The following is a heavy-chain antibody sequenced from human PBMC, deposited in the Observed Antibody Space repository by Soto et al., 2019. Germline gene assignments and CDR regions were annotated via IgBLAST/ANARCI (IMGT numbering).Heavy chain of an antibody. J-gene: IGHJ4*01. CDR1: GFTFGTYA. CDR2: IYYDGSNR. D-gene: IGHD2-8*01. Sequence: GGSLRLSCAASGFTFGTYAMHWVRQAPGKGLEWVAVIYYDGSNRYYGDAVKGRFTISRDNSKSTLYLQMSSLRAEDTAVYYCARAFCTNGVCYYFFDYWGHGTLVTVS. V-gene: IGHV3-33*01. CDR3: ARAFCTNGVCYYFFDY.